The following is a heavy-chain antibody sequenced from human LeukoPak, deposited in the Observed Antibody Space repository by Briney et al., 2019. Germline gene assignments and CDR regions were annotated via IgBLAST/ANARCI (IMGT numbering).Heavy chain of an antibody. D-gene: IGHD2-2*01. CDR3: AKGATSGYYTLEY. CDR2: ISGSGGST. Sequence: PGGSLRLSCVASGFTFSSYAMSWVRQAPGKGLEWVSAISGSGGSTYYADSVKGRFSISRDNSKNVLNLQMNSLRAEDTAVFYCAKGATSGYYTLEYWGQGTLVTVSS. V-gene: IGHV3-23*01. J-gene: IGHJ4*02. CDR1: GFTFSSYA.